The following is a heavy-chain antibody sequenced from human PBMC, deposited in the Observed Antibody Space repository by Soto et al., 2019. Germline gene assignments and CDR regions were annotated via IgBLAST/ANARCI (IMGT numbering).Heavy chain of an antibody. CDR1: GFTFRSYG. V-gene: IGHV3-33*08. Sequence: QVQLVESGGSVVQPGGSLRLSCAASGFTFRSYGMHWVRQAPGKRLEWVAVISYDGNSEYYADSVKGRFTISRDNSKNTLYLQMNSLRAEDTAVYYCARDEAIYDSSGYPFDYWGQGTLVTVSS. CDR3: ARDEAIYDSSGYPFDY. J-gene: IGHJ4*02. CDR2: ISYDGNSE. D-gene: IGHD3-22*01.